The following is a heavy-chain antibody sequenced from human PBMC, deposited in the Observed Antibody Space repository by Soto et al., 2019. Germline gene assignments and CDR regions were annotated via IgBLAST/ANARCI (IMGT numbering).Heavy chain of an antibody. CDR1: GYTFTSYG. J-gene: IGHJ4*02. CDR3: ARVVIGIVVVVAAEKGFDY. D-gene: IGHD2-15*01. Sequence: ASVKVSCKASGYTFTSYGISWVRQAPGQGLEWMGWISAYNGNTNYAQKLQGRVTMTTDTSTSTAYMELRSLRSDGTAVYYCARVVIGIVVVVAAEKGFDYWGQGTLVTVSS. V-gene: IGHV1-18*01. CDR2: ISAYNGNT.